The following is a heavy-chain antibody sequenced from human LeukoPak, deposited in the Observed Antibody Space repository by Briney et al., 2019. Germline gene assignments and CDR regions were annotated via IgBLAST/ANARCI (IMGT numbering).Heavy chain of an antibody. CDR1: GYTFTSYA. Sequence: ASVKVSCKASGYTFTSYAMHWVRQAPGQRLEWMGWINAGNGNTKYSQEFQGRVTITRDTSASTAYMGLSSLRSEDMAVYYCARAGNYYGSGSHQSFDYWGQGTLVTVSS. CDR3: ARAGNYYGSGSHQSFDY. D-gene: IGHD3-10*01. J-gene: IGHJ4*02. CDR2: INAGNGNT. V-gene: IGHV1-3*03.